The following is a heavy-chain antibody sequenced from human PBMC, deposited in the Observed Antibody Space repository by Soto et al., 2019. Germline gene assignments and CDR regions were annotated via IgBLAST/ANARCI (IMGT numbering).Heavy chain of an antibody. J-gene: IGHJ4*02. CDR2: IYYSGST. CDR3: ARRYGSAIDY. D-gene: IGHD1-26*01. CDR1: VGSISSYY. Sequence: PSETLSLTCTVSVGSISSYYWSWIRQPPGKGLEWIGYIYYSGSTNYNPSLKSRVTISVDTSKNQFSLKLSSVTAADTAVYYCARRYGSAIDYWGQGTLVTVSS. V-gene: IGHV4-59*08.